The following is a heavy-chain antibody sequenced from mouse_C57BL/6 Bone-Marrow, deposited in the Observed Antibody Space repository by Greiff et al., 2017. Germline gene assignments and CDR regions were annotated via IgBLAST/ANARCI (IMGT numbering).Heavy chain of an antibody. J-gene: IGHJ2*01. V-gene: IGHV1-81*01. CDR1: GYTFTSYG. D-gene: IGHD1-1*01. CDR2: IYPRSGNT. Sequence: QVQLQQSGAELARPGASVKLSCKASGYTFTSYGISWVKQRTGQGLEWIGEIYPRSGNTYYNEKFKGKATLTADKSSSTADMELRSLTSEDSEVYFCDYYGSSYFDDWGQGTTLTVSS. CDR3: DYYGSSYFDD.